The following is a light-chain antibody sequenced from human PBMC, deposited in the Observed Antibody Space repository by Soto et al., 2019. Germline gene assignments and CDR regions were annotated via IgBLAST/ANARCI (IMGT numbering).Light chain of an antibody. CDR3: QQANSFPIT. CDR1: QGLKC. J-gene: IGKJ5*01. Sequence: DIPMTQSPSSVSASVGDTVTITCRASQGLKCLAWYQQKPGKAPRLLIYEATNLQSGVPPRFSGSGSGTDFTLTISSLQPEDFATYFCQQANSFPITFGQGTRLEIK. V-gene: IGKV1-12*01. CDR2: EAT.